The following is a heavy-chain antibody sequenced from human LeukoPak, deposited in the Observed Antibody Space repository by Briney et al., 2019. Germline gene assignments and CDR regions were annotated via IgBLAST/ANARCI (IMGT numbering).Heavy chain of an antibody. V-gene: IGHV4-4*09. Sequence: SETLSLTCTVSGGSLSSYFWSWIRQPPGKGLEWIGYIYTSGSTNYNPSPKSRVTISVDTSKNQFSLKLSSVTAADTAVYYCARAPGGTAMVTGFGYMDVWGKRDHGHRLL. CDR1: GGSLSSYF. D-gene: IGHD5-18*01. CDR2: IYTSGST. J-gene: IGHJ6*03. CDR3: ARAPGGTAMVTGFGYMDV.